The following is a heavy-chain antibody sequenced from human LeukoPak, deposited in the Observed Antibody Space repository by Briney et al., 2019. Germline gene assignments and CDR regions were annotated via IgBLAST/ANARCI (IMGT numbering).Heavy chain of an antibody. CDR2: ISGSGGST. CDR3: AKPPSELWFGDTYAFDI. V-gene: IGHV3-23*01. CDR1: GFTFSSYG. Sequence: GGSLRLSCAASGFTFSSYGMSWVRQAPGKGLEWVSAISGSGGSTYYADSVKGRFTIPRDNSKSTLYLQMNSLRAEDTAVYYCAKPPSELWFGDTYAFDIWGQGTMVTVSS. D-gene: IGHD3-10*01. J-gene: IGHJ3*02.